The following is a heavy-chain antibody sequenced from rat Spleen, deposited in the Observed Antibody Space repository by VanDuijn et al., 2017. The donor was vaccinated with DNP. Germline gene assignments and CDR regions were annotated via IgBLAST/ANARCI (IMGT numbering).Heavy chain of an antibody. J-gene: IGHJ2*01. V-gene: IGHV2-41*01. CDR2: IWNNGGT. CDR3: ARGTTEGIDY. D-gene: IGHD1-11*01. Sequence: QVQLKESGPGLVQPSQTMSLTCTVAGFSLTSNSVHWVRQSPGKGLEWMGVIWNNGGTRYNSVLKSRLSISKDTSKSQVFLKMNSLQTEDTATYYCARGTTEGIDYWGQGVLVTVSS. CDR1: GFSLTSNS.